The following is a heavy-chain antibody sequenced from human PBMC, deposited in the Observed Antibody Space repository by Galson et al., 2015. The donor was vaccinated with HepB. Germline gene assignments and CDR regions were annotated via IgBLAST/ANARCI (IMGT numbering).Heavy chain of an antibody. CDR3: ARGGRPDL. CDR1: GFTFSGYE. Sequence: SLRLSCAGSGFTFSGYEMNWVRQTPTKGLEWVSYIGGSGDPMNYADFVKGRSSISRDNAKDSLFLQMNSLRDEDTALYYCARGGRPDLWGQGTLVTVSS. CDR2: IGGSGDPM. V-gene: IGHV3-48*03. J-gene: IGHJ5*02.